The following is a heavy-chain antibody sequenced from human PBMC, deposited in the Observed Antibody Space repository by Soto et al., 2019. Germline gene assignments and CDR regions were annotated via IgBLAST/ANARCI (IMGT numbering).Heavy chain of an antibody. V-gene: IGHV4-31*03. Sequence: PSETLSLTCTVSGGSINSGGYFWNWIRQYPDKGLEWIGYIHYSGITHYNPSLKSRVAISIDTSKNQFSLMVNSVTAADTAVYYCARERAYIDFWGQGTVVNVSS. CDR2: IHYSGIT. CDR1: GGSINSGGYF. J-gene: IGHJ4*02. CDR3: ARERAYIDF.